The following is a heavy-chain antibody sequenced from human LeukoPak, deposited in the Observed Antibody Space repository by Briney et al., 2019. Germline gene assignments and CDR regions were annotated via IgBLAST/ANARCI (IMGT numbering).Heavy chain of an antibody. D-gene: IGHD3-3*01. V-gene: IGHV3-7*01. CDR3: ARALGFLEWLPYYMDV. Sequence: PGGSLRLSYAASGFTFSSYWMSWVRQAPGKGLEWVANIKQDGSEKYYVDSVKGRFTISRDNAKNPLYLQMNSLRAEDTAVYYCARALGFLEWLPYYMDVWGKGTTVTVSS. CDR2: IKQDGSEK. J-gene: IGHJ6*03. CDR1: GFTFSSYW.